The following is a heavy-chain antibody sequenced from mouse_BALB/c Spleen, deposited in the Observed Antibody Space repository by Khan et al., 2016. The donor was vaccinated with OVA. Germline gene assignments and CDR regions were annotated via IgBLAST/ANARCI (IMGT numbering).Heavy chain of an antibody. D-gene: IGHD2-14*01. J-gene: IGHJ3*01. Sequence: QVRLQQSGAELARPGASVKMSCKASGYTFTTYTIHWVKQRPGQGLEWIGYIIPSNDYTNYNQKFKERATLTADKSSSTAYMQLSSLTSEDSAVYYCVREGAYYRSDGWFAYWGQGTLVTVSA. V-gene: IGHV1-4*01. CDR1: GYTFTTYT. CDR3: VREGAYYRSDGWFAY. CDR2: IIPSNDYT.